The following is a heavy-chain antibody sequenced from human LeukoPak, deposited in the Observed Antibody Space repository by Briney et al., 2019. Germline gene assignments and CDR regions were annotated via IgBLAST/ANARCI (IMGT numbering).Heavy chain of an antibody. V-gene: IGHV1-2*06. CDR2: IILNDGRT. CDR1: GFRFSDYY. CDR3: ATDGGKHNFDY. J-gene: IGHJ4*02. D-gene: IGHD1-26*01. Sequence: VKVSCKASGFRFSDYYLHWVRQAPGQALEGRGRIILNDGRTKYAQRFEGRVSMPRDTSISTAYMELIMQTSDDTAVYYCATDGGKHNFDYWGQGTLVTVSS.